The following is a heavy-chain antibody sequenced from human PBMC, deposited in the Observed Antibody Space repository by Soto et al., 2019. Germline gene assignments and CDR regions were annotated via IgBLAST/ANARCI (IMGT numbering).Heavy chain of an antibody. CDR3: ARESMVRGVSYFDY. J-gene: IGHJ4*02. CDR1: GGSISSYY. CDR2: IYYSGST. Sequence: SETLSLTCTVSGGSISSYYWSWIRQPPGKGLEWIGYIYYSGSTNYNPSLKSRVTISVDTSKNQFSLKLGSVTAADTAVYYCARESMVRGVSYFDYWGQGTLVTVSS. V-gene: IGHV4-59*01. D-gene: IGHD3-10*01.